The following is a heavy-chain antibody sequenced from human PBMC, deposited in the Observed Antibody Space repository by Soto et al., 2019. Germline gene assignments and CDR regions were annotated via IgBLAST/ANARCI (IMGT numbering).Heavy chain of an antibody. Sequence: GGSLRLSCAASGFTFSSYGMHWVRQAPGKGLEWVAVIWYDGSNKYYADSVKGRFTISRDNSKNTLYLQMNSLRAEDTAVYYCARDVRSGWYFDYWGQRTLVTVSS. CDR3: ARDVRSGWYFDY. J-gene: IGHJ4*02. CDR2: IWYDGSNK. CDR1: GFTFSSYG. V-gene: IGHV3-33*01. D-gene: IGHD6-19*01.